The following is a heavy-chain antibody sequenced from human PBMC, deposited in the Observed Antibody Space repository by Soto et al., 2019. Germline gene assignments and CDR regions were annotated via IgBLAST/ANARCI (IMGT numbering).Heavy chain of an antibody. Sequence: SGGSLRLSCAASGFSFRSFGVHWVRQAPGKGLEWVAVIWNDGNNRRYGDSVRGRFTVSSDNSKKTVYLQMDSLRGEDTAMYYCARDRELGRTSPYFDFWGQGTLVTVSS. V-gene: IGHV3-33*01. D-gene: IGHD3-10*01. CDR1: GFSFRSFG. CDR2: IWNDGNNR. CDR3: ARDRELGRTSPYFDF. J-gene: IGHJ4*02.